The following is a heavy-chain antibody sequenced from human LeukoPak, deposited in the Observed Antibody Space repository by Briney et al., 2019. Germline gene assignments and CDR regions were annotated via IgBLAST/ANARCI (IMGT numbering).Heavy chain of an antibody. D-gene: IGHD1-1*01. Sequence: SETLSLTCTVSGGSISGSSPYWGWIRQPPGKGLEWVGTISYSGSTFYSPSLRGRVTISVDTSRKQCSLNLSSVTATDTAVYYCARHTSGTMFSYWGQGTLVTVSS. CDR3: ARHTSGTMFSY. CDR1: GGSISGSSPY. CDR2: ISYSGST. J-gene: IGHJ4*02. V-gene: IGHV4-39*01.